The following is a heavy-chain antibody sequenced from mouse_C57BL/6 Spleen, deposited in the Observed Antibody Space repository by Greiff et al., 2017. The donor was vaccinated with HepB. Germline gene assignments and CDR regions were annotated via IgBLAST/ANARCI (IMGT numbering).Heavy chain of an antibody. J-gene: IGHJ2*01. D-gene: IGHD1-1*01. V-gene: IGHV5-9*01. Sequence: EVHLVESGGGLVKPGGSLKLSCAASGFTFSSYTMSWVRQTPEKRLEWVATISGGGGNTYYPDSVKGRFTISRDNAKNTLYLQMSSLRSEDTALYYCARHIVLRSSFDYWGQGTTLTVSS. CDR2: ISGGGGNT. CDR3: ARHIVLRSSFDY. CDR1: GFTFSSYT.